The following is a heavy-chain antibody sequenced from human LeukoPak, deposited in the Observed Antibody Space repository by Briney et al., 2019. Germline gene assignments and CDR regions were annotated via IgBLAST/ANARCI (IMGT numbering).Heavy chain of an antibody. Sequence: PGGSLRLSCAASGFTFDDYGMSWVRQAPGKGLEWVSGINWNGGSTGYADSVKGRFTISRDNAKNSLYLQMNRLRAEDTALYHCARDRGIVGYNWFDPWGQGTLVTVSS. D-gene: IGHD3-10*01. J-gene: IGHJ5*02. CDR2: INWNGGST. CDR3: ARDRGIVGYNWFDP. V-gene: IGHV3-20*01. CDR1: GFTFDDYG.